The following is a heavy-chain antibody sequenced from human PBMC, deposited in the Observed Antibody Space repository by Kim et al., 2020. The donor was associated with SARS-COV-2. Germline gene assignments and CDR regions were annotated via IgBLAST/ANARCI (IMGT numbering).Heavy chain of an antibody. V-gene: IGHV3-21*01. J-gene: IGHJ5*02. CDR3: ASGQGGILEWFPYNWFDA. Sequence: GGSLRLSCAASGFTFSSYSMNWVRQAPGKGLEWVSSISSSSSYIYYADSVKGRFTISRDNAKNSLYLQMNSLRAEDTAVYYCASGQGGILEWFPYNWFDAWGQGTLVTVSS. D-gene: IGHD3-3*01. CDR1: GFTFSSYS. CDR2: ISSSSSYI.